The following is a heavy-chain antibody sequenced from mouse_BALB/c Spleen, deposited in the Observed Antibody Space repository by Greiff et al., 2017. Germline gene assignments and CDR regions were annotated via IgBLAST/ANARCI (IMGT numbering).Heavy chain of an antibody. D-gene: IGHD1-1*01. Sequence: EVQGVESGGGLVKPGGSLKLSCAASGFAFSSYDMSWVRQTPEKRLEWVAYISSGGGSTYYPDTVKGRFTISRDNAKNTLYLQMSSLKSEDTAMYYCARHYYGSSYYFDYWGQGTTLTVSS. V-gene: IGHV5-12-1*01. CDR3: ARHYYGSSYYFDY. CDR1: GFAFSSYD. J-gene: IGHJ2*01. CDR2: ISSGGGST.